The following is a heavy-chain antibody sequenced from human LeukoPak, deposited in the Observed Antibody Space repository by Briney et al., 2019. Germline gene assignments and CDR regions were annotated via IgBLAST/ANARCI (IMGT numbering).Heavy chain of an antibody. Sequence: SETLSLTCAVYGESFSGYYWSWIRQPPGKGLEWIGEINHSGSTNYNPSLKSRVTISVDTSKNQFSLKLSSVTAADTAVYYCARIGSGSFVFDYWGQGTLVTVSS. J-gene: IGHJ4*02. CDR2: INHSGST. CDR1: GESFSGYY. CDR3: ARIGSGSFVFDY. V-gene: IGHV4-34*01. D-gene: IGHD3-10*01.